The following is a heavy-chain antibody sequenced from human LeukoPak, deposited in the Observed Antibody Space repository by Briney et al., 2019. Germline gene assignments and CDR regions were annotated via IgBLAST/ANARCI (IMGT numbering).Heavy chain of an antibody. CDR1: GFTVSSNY. V-gene: IGHV3-53*01. D-gene: IGHD2-2*01. J-gene: IGHJ6*02. Sequence: PGGSLRLSCAASGFTVSSNYMSWVRQAPGKGLEWVSVIYSGGSTYYADSVKGRFTISRDNAKNSLYLQMNSLRAEDTAVYYCARVSYCSSTSCRPSYYYGMDVWGQGTTVTVSS. CDR2: IYSGGST. CDR3: ARVSYCSSTSCRPSYYYGMDV.